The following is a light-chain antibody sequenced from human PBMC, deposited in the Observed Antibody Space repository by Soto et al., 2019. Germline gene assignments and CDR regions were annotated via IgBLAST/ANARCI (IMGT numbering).Light chain of an antibody. CDR2: AAS. CDR3: QQYKDWPPYT. CDR1: QSVSSA. V-gene: IGKV3-15*01. Sequence: EIVMTQSPVTLSVSPGGRATLSCRASQSVSSALAWYQQKPGQSPRLLIYAASTRATGVPARFSGSGSGTDFTLPISSLQSEDFAVYYCQQYKDWPPYTFGQGTKLEIK. J-gene: IGKJ2*01.